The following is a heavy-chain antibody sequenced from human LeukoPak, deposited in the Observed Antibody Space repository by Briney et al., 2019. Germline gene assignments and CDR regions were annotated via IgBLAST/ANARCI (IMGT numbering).Heavy chain of an antibody. Sequence: GGSLRLSCAASGFTFSFYAVSWVRQAPGKGLEWVSAISGSGGSTYYADSVKGRFTISRDNSKNTLYLQMNSLRAEDTAVYYCAKGTGSYYVKSYFDYWGQGTLVTVSS. CDR3: AKGTGSYYVKSYFDY. V-gene: IGHV3-23*01. D-gene: IGHD3-10*01. J-gene: IGHJ4*02. CDR2: ISGSGGST. CDR1: GFTFSFYA.